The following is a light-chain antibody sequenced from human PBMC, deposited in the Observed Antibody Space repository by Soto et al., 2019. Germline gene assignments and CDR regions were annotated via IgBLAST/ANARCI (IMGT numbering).Light chain of an antibody. J-gene: IGKJ4*01. CDR1: QSVSSSH. Sequence: EIVLTRSPGTLSLSPGERATHSCRASQSVSSSHLAWYQQKPGQAPKLLIYGASSRATGIPDRFSGSGSGTDFTLTISRLEPEDFAVYYCQQYGSSPLTFGGGTKVEIK. CDR2: GAS. V-gene: IGKV3-20*01. CDR3: QQYGSSPLT.